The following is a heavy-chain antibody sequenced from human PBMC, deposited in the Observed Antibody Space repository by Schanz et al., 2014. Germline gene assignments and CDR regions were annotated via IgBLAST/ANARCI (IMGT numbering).Heavy chain of an antibody. V-gene: IGHV3-23*01. CDR3: AKGRFGELSAFAI. CDR1: GFIFGSSV. D-gene: IGHD3-10*01. Sequence: EVQLLESGGGLIQPGGSLRLSCAASGFIFGSSVMAWVRQAPGKGLEWVPGITGASDHIDYADSVKGRFTISRDNSKNTLYLQMNSLRAEDTAVYYCAKGRFGELSAFAIWGQGTMVTVSS. J-gene: IGHJ3*02. CDR2: ITGASDHI.